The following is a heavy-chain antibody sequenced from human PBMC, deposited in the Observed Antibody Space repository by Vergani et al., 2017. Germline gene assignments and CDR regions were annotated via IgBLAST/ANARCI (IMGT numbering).Heavy chain of an antibody. V-gene: IGHV2-26*01. CDR1: GFSLSNARMG. Sequence: QVTLKESGPVLVKPSETLTLTCTVSGFSLSNARMGVSWIRQPPGKALEWLAHIFSNDEKSYTPSLKSRLTISKDTSIGQVVLTMTNMDPVDTATYYCARTLSGVVITDVYFDYWGQGTLVTVSS. CDR3: ARTLSGVVITDVYFDY. CDR2: IFSNDEK. D-gene: IGHD3-22*01. J-gene: IGHJ4*02.